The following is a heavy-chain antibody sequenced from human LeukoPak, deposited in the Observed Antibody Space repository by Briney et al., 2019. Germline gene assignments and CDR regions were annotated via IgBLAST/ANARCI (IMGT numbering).Heavy chain of an antibody. V-gene: IGHV3-11*01. J-gene: IGHJ1*01. D-gene: IGHD6-19*01. Sequence: GGSLRLSCAAYGFTFSDYYMSWIRQAPGKGLEWVSYISSSGSTIYYADSVKGRFTISRDNAKNSLYLQMNSLRAEDTAVYYCARDQQWLRAEYFQHWGQGTLVTVSS. CDR2: ISSSGSTI. CDR3: ARDQQWLRAEYFQH. CDR1: GFTFSDYY.